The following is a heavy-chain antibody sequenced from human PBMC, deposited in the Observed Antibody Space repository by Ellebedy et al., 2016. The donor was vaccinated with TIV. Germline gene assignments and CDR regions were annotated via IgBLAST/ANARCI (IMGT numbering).Heavy chain of an antibody. CDR3: ARLYCTGGDCYPFDAFDI. CDR2: IDPGDSDT. Sequence: GESLKISXKASGSSFSTYWVGWVRQMPGKGLEWMGIIDPGDSDTRYSPSFEGQVTISADKSITTAYLQWSSLKASDTAMYYCARLYCTGGDCYPFDAFDIWGQGTMVTVSS. J-gene: IGHJ3*02. V-gene: IGHV5-51*01. D-gene: IGHD2-8*02. CDR1: GSSFSTYW.